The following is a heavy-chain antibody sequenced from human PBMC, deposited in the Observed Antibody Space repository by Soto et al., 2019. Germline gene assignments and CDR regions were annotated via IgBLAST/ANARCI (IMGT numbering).Heavy chain of an antibody. Sequence: QVQLWESGGGLFQPGRSLRLSFAASGFTFVSYGMHWVRQAPGKGLEWGAVVSYDGNNEYYADSVKDRFTISRDNSKNTLYLQMNSLRAEDTAMYYCAKTITTPAVSSYSRDSTGRGALIDYWGQGTLVIVSS. D-gene: IGHD3-3*01. CDR1: GFTFVSYG. J-gene: IGHJ4*02. CDR2: VSYDGNNE. V-gene: IGHV3-30*18. CDR3: AKTITTPAVSSYSRDSTGRGALIDY.